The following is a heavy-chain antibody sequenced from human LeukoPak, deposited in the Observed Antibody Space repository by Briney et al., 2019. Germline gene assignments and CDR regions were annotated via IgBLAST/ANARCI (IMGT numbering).Heavy chain of an antibody. Sequence: PSETLSLTCTVSGGSISSGGYYWSWIRQHPGKGLEWIGYICYSGSTYYNPSLKSRVTISVDTSKNQFSLKLSSVTAADTAVYYCARHYGGNSFDYWGQGTLVTVSS. CDR1: GGSISSGGYY. V-gene: IGHV4-31*03. J-gene: IGHJ4*02. CDR2: ICYSGST. CDR3: ARHYGGNSFDY. D-gene: IGHD4-23*01.